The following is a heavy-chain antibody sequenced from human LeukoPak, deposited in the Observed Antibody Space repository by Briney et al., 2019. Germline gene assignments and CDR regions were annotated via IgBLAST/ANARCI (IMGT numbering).Heavy chain of an antibody. D-gene: IGHD3-3*01. CDR3: AKGGGSYYDFWSGYWRLDY. J-gene: IGHJ4*02. V-gene: IGHV3-30*02. CDR2: IRYDGSNK. CDR1: GFTFSSYG. Sequence: PGGSLILSCAASGFTFSSYGMHWVGQAPGKGLEWVAFIRYDGSNKYYADSVKGRFTISRDNSKNTLYLQMNSLRAEDTAVYYCAKGGGSYYDFWSGYWRLDYWGQGTLVTVSS.